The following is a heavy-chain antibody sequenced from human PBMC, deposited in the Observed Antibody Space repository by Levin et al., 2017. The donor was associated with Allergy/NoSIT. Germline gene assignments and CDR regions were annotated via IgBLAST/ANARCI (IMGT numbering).Heavy chain of an antibody. Sequence: TLSLTCAASGFIVRDSYMSWIRQAPGKGLEWVSYISRGNSYTNYLDSVKGRFTISRDNAKNSLYLQMNSLRAEDTAIYYCARGRVPNDYWGQGTLVTVSS. CDR1: GFIVRDSY. V-gene: IGHV3-11*05. J-gene: IGHJ4*02. D-gene: IGHD3-10*01. CDR3: ARGRVPNDY. CDR2: ISRGNSYT.